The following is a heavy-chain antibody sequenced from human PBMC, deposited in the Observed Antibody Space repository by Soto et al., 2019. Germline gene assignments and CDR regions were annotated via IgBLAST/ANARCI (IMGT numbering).Heavy chain of an antibody. D-gene: IGHD4-17*01. V-gene: IGHV4-31*03. Sequence: QVQLQESGPGLVKPSQTLSLTCTVSGGSISSGGYYWSWIRQHPGKGLEWIGYIYYSGSTYYNPSLKSRVTISVDTSKNQFSLKLSSVTAADTAVYYCARCTYGGNRAKEHWYFDLWGRGTLVTVSS. J-gene: IGHJ2*01. CDR2: IYYSGST. CDR3: ARCTYGGNRAKEHWYFDL. CDR1: GGSISSGGYY.